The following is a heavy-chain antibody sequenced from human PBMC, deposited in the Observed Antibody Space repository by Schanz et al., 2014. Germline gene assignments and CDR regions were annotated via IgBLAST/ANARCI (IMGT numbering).Heavy chain of an antibody. J-gene: IGHJ3*02. CDR1: GYTFTSYY. V-gene: IGHV1-46*01. D-gene: IGHD3-3*01. CDR2: INPYDDTI. Sequence: QLMQSGSEVKKPGASVKVSCKASGYTFTSYYIHCVRQAPGQGLEWMGLINPYDDTIDYAKKFQGRFTMTRDTSTTTVYMELSSLRSDDTAMYYCVTEKRMESGTWAKAFDIWGQGTWVTVSS. CDR3: VTEKRMESGTWAKAFDI.